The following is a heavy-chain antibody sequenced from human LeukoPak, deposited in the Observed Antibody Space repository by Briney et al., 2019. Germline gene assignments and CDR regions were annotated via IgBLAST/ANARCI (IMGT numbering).Heavy chain of an antibody. CDR3: ARRTFGSRDGFDI. CDR2: MFYSGRT. Sequence: PSETLSLTCTVSGGSISSTTYYWAWIRQPPGKGLEWIGSMFYSGRTHYNPSLKSRVTISVDTSKNQFSLKLSSVTAAETAVYYCARRTFGSRDGFDIWGQGKMVTVSS. V-gene: IGHV4-39*07. J-gene: IGHJ3*02. D-gene: IGHD2/OR15-2a*01. CDR1: GGSISSTTYY.